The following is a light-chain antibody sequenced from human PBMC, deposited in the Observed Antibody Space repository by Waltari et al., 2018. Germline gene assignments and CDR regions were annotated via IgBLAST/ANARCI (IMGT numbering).Light chain of an antibody. V-gene: IGLV2-8*01. J-gene: IGLJ2*01. CDR1: SSDIGGYDY. CDR2: EVT. CDR3: SSYAGSNNFVV. Sequence: QSALTQPPSASGSPGQSVTISCTGTSSDIGGYDYVSWSQQPPGKAPKLMIYEVTKRPSGVPGRFSGSKSGDTASLTVSGLQAEDEADYYCSSYAGSNNFVVFGGGTKVTVL.